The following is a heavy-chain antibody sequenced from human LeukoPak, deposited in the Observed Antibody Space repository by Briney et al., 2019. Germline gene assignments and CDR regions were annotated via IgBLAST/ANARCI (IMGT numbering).Heavy chain of an antibody. CDR3: ARDRSGYDGIDAFDI. Sequence: SETLSLTCTASGGSISSYYWTWPRQPAGKGLEWIGRIYTSGSTNYNPSLKSRVTMSVDTSKNQFSLKLSSVTAADTAVYYCARDRSGYDGIDAFDIWGQGTMVTVS. CDR2: IYTSGST. J-gene: IGHJ3*02. V-gene: IGHV4-4*07. CDR1: GGSISSYY. D-gene: IGHD5-12*01.